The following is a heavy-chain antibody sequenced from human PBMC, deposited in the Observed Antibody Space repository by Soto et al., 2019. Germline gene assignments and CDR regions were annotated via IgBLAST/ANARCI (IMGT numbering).Heavy chain of an antibody. CDR3: ARDPH. V-gene: IGHV3-30-3*01. J-gene: IGHJ4*02. Sequence: QVQLVESGGGVVQPGRSLRLSCAASGFTLSSYAMHWVRQAPGKGLEWVAVISYDGSNKYYADSVKGRFTISIDNSKNTLYLQMNSLRAEDTAVYYCARDPHWGQGTLVTVSS. CDR2: ISYDGSNK. CDR1: GFTLSSYA.